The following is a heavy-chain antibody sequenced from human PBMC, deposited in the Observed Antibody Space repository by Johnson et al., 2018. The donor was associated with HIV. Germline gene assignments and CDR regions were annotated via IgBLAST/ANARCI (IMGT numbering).Heavy chain of an antibody. CDR2: IYSGGST. V-gene: IGHV3-66*01. D-gene: IGHD6-19*01. J-gene: IGHJ3*02. Sequence: VQLVESGGGLVQPGGSLRLSCAASGFTVSSNYMSWVRQTPGKGLEWVSVIYSGGSTYYADSVKGRFTISRDNAKNSLYLQMNSLRAEDTAGYYGARIPGSGWEHDAFDIWGQGTMVTVSS. CDR1: GFTVSSNY. CDR3: ARIPGSGWEHDAFDI.